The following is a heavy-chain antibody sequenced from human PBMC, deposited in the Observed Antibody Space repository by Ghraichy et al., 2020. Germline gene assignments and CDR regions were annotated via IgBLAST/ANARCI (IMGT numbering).Heavy chain of an antibody. CDR1: CGSISSYY. CDR3: ARLCGSGNFDY. J-gene: IGHJ4*02. D-gene: IGHD3-10*01. Sequence: SETLSLTCTVSCGSISSYYWSWIRQPPGKGLEWIGYIYYSGSTNYNPSLKSRVTISVDTSKNQFSLKLSSVTAADTAVYYCARLCGSGNFDYWGQGTLVTVSS. V-gene: IGHV4-59*08. CDR2: IYYSGST.